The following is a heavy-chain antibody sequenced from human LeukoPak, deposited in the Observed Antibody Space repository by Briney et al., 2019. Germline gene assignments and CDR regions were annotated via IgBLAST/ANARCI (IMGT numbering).Heavy chain of an antibody. CDR2: ISGSGGST. V-gene: IGHV3-23*01. CDR3: AKSLSSVAGTVN. J-gene: IGHJ4*02. CDR1: GFTFSTYA. Sequence: GGTLRLFCAASGFTFSTYAMSWVSQAPAKGLEWVSAISGSGGSTYYADSVRGRFTISRDNSKNTLYLQMNSLISEDTAVYYCAKSLSSVAGTVNWGQGTLVTVSS. D-gene: IGHD6-19*01.